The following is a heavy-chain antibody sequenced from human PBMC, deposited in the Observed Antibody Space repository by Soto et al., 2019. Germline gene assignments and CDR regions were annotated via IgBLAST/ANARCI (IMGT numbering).Heavy chain of an antibody. V-gene: IGHV4-61*01. CDR3: ARADGREFDYDDVWGTRGDWFDP. J-gene: IGHJ5*02. CDR1: GASVTSGLYY. D-gene: IGHD3-16*01. CDR2: IYDGGGS. Sequence: QVQLQESGPGLVKPAETLSLTCSVSGASVTSGLYYWTWIRQPPGRGLDRMAFIYDGGGSNYSPSLRGPVTMSVDSPKNQFALNLTSVTAGDTAVYYCARADGREFDYDDVWGTRGDWFDPWGQGTLVTVSS.